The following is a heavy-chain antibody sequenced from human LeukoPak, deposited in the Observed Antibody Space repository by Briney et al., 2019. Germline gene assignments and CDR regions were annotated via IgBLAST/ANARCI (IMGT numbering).Heavy chain of an antibody. V-gene: IGHV3-30-3*01. J-gene: IGHJ4*02. Sequence: PGRSLRLSCAASGFSFNFYAMHWVRQAPGTGLEWVAGLSYNGSNEFYADSVKGRFTISRDNSRNTLHLQMNSLGAEDTAVYYCVRDRGGSGWYYFDYWGQGTLVSVSS. CDR1: GFSFNFYA. CDR3: VRDRGGSGWYYFDY. D-gene: IGHD6-19*01. CDR2: LSYNGSNE.